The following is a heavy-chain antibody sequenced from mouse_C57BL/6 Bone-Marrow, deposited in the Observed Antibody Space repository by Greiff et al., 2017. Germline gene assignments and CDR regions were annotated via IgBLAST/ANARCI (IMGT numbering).Heavy chain of an antibody. V-gene: IGHV1-75*01. CDR2: IFPGSGST. CDR3: ARDLYGNYGGYFYYAMDN. D-gene: IGHD2-10*02. Sequence: QVQLQQSGPELVKPGASVKISCKASGYTFTDYYINWVKQRPGQGLEWIGWIFPGSGSTYYNEKFKGKATLTVDKSSSTVYMLLSSLTSEDSAVYFCARDLYGNYGGYFYYAMDNWGQGTSDTVSS. J-gene: IGHJ4*01. CDR1: GYTFTDYY.